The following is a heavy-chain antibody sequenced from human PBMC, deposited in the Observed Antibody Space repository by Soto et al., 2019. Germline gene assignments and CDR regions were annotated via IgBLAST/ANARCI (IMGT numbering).Heavy chain of an antibody. CDR3: AKGRGSGVACYFDN. V-gene: IGHV3-23*01. D-gene: IGHD3-3*01. Sequence: PWGSLRLSCAASGFTFKESAMNWVRQAPGKGLEWVASISDTGASTWYAESVRGRLSISRDNSKNTLYLQMNSLRGEDTAVYYCAKGRGSGVACYFDNWGQGTLVAVSS. CDR2: ISDTGAST. CDR1: GFTFKESA. J-gene: IGHJ4*02.